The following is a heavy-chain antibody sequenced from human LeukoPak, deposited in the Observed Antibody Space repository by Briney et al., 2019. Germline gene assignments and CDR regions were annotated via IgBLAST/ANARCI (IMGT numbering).Heavy chain of an antibody. D-gene: IGHD6-19*01. V-gene: IGHV3-21*01. J-gene: IGHJ4*02. CDR3: ARDRSLVAVADTSGRELGY. CDR1: GFTFSSYS. CDR2: ITSSSSYI. Sequence: GGSLRLSCAASGFTFSSYSMNWVRQTPGEGLEWVSSITSSSSYIYYADSAKGRFTISRDNAKNSLYLQMNSLRAEDTAVYYCARDRSLVAVADTSGRELGYWGQGTLVTVSS.